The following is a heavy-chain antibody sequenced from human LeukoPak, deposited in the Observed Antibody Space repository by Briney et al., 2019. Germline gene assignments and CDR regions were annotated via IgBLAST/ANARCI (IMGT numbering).Heavy chain of an antibody. CDR1: GGSIGTYS. D-gene: IGHD4-17*01. J-gene: IGHJ4*02. Sequence: SETLSLTCTVSGGSIGTYSRSWLRQPPGKGLEWIGYISFNGRTNYNPSLRRRITMSVNTSKKQFSLKLTSVTAADTAVYYCAREPTLTTFGYWGQGTLVTVSS. CDR3: AREPTLTTFGY. V-gene: IGHV4-59*01. CDR2: ISFNGRT.